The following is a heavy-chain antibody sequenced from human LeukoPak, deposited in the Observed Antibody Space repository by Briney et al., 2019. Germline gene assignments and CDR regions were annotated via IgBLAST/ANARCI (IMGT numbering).Heavy chain of an antibody. J-gene: IGHJ6*02. CDR2: IYPGDSDA. V-gene: IGHV5-51*01. CDR1: GYSFTSYW. Sequence: GESLKISCQGSGYSFTSYWIGWVRQMPGKGLEWIGIIYPGDSDARYSPSFQGQVTISADKSISTAYLQWSSLQASDTAMYYCARRDGYCSSTSCYADYYYGMDVWGQGTTVTVSS. D-gene: IGHD2-2*01. CDR3: ARRDGYCSSTSCYADYYYGMDV.